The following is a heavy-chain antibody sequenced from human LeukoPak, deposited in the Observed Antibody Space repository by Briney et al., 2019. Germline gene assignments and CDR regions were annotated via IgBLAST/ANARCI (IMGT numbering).Heavy chain of an antibody. D-gene: IGHD2-2*01. CDR1: GGSFSGYH. CDR3: ARSFRGGVPAANSYYYMDV. V-gene: IGHV4-34*01. CDR2: INHSGST. Sequence: SETLSLTCAVYGGSFSGYHWSWIRQPPGKGLEWIGEINHSGSTNYNPSLKSRVTISVDTSKNQFSLKLSSVTAADTAVYYCARSFRGGVPAANSYYYMDVWGKGTTVTVSS. J-gene: IGHJ6*03.